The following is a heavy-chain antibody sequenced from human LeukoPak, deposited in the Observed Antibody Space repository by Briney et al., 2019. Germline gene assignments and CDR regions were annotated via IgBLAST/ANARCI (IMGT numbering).Heavy chain of an antibody. D-gene: IGHD3-10*01. CDR2: INPNSGGT. Sequence: GASVKVSCKASGYTFTGYYMHWVRQAPGQGLEWMGWINPNSGGTNYAQKFQGRVTMTRGTSISTAYMELSRLRSDDTAVYYCASHSMVRGVTSFDCWGQGTLVTVSS. CDR3: ASHSMVRGVTSFDC. V-gene: IGHV1-2*02. CDR1: GYTFTGYY. J-gene: IGHJ4*02.